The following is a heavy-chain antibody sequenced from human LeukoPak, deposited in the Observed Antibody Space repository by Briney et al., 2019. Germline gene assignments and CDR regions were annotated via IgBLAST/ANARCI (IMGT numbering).Heavy chain of an antibody. D-gene: IGHD5-24*01. CDR3: ARGDGYGMDV. J-gene: IGHJ6*02. CDR1: GFTFSSYW. Sequence: PGGSLRLSCAVSGFTFSSYWMHWVRQAPGKGLVWVSRIKSDGSSTSYADSVKGRFTISRDNAKNTLYLQMNSLRAEDTAVYYCARGDGYGMDVWGQGTTVTVSS. V-gene: IGHV3-74*01. CDR2: IKSDGSST.